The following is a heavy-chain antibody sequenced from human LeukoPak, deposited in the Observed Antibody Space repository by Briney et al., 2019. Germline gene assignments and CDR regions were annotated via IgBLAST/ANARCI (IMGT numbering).Heavy chain of an antibody. CDR2: IYNSEST. CDR1: GGSVSSGSYY. J-gene: IGHJ4*02. CDR3: ARGSRGYSYG. V-gene: IGHV4-61*01. Sequence: PSETLSLTCIVSGGSVSSGSYYWSWIRQPPGKGLEWIGYIYNSESTNYNPSLKSRVTISVDTSKNQFSLKLSSVTAADTAVYYCARGSRGYSYGWGQGTLVTVSS. D-gene: IGHD5-18*01.